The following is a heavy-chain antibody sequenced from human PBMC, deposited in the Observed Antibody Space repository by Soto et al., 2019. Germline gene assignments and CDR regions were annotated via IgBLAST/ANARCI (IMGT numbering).Heavy chain of an antibody. D-gene: IGHD2-8*01. CDR1: GFTFSSYA. CDR2: ISYDGSNK. J-gene: IGHJ5*02. Sequence: GSLRLSCAASGFTFSSYAMHWVRQAPGKGLEWVAVISYDGSNKYYADSVKGRFTISRDNSKNTLYLQMNSLRAEDTAVYYCARDMGPPYDQSPSWFDPWGQGTLVTVSS. CDR3: ARDMGPPYDQSPSWFDP. V-gene: IGHV3-30-3*01.